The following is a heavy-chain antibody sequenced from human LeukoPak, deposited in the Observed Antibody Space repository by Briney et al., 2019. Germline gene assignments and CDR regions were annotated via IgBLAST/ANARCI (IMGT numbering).Heavy chain of an antibody. Sequence: PGGSLRLSCAASRFTFGTYAMHWVRQAPGKGLEWVAVISYDGSNKYYADSVKGRFTISRDNAKSSLFLQMNSLRAEDTAIYYCAREGAVTTTLPIDYWGQGTLVTVSS. D-gene: IGHD4-17*01. J-gene: IGHJ4*02. V-gene: IGHV3-30*04. CDR1: RFTFGTYA. CDR3: AREGAVTTTLPIDY. CDR2: ISYDGSNK.